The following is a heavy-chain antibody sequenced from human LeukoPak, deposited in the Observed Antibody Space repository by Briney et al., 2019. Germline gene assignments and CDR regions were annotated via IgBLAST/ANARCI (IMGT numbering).Heavy chain of an antibody. J-gene: IGHJ6*03. CDR2: IDTAGDT. D-gene: IGHD2-8*01. V-gene: IGHV3-13*01. Sequence: GGSLRLSCAASGFTFSSYAMSWVRQAPGKGLEWVSVIDTAGDTYYSGSVKGRFVFSRENAKNSLYLQMNSLTAGDTAVYYCARGPPGFCTNGVCHQYYYYMDVWGKGTTVTVSS. CDR3: ARGPPGFCTNGVCHQYYYYMDV. CDR1: GFTFSSYA.